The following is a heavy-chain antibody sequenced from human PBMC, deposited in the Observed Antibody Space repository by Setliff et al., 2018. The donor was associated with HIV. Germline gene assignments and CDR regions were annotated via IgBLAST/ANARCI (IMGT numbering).Heavy chain of an antibody. D-gene: IGHD7-27*01. CDR1: GYTFSNYD. CDR2: VNPNSGNT. V-gene: IGHV1-8*02. J-gene: IGHJ6*03. Sequence: ASVNVSCKASGYTFSNYDIYWVRQATGQGLEWMGWVNPNSGNTGYAQKFQGRVTMTRDPSISTAYMELSRLRSEDTAVYYCARGADYLGIPSYYYYYMDVWGKGTTVTVSS. CDR3: ARGADYLGIPSYYYYYMDV.